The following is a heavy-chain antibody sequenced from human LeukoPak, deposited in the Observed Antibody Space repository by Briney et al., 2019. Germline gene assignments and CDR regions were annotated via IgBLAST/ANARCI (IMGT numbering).Heavy chain of an antibody. CDR2: IRYVGTTK. CDR1: GFIFSSFD. V-gene: IGHV3-30*02. J-gene: IGHJ3*01. D-gene: IGHD3-3*01. CDR3: AKSATSHTIFDV. Sequence: QAGGSLRLSCAASGFIFSSFDMHWVRQAPGKGREWVAFIRYVGTTKNYADSVKGRFAISRDNSKNTLYLQMNSLRAEDTAVYYCAKSATSHTIFDVWGQGTMVTVSS.